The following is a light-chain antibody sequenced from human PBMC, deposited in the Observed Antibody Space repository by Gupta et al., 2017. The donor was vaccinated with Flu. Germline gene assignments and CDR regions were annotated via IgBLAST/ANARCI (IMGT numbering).Light chain of an antibody. J-gene: IGKJ1*01. CDR2: AAS. Sequence: EIVMTQSPATLSVSPGERATLSCRASQSVSSNLAWYQQKPGQAPRLLIYAASTRATGIPARFSGSGSETDFTLTISSLQAEDLAIYYCQQYNNWPRTFGQGTKVEIK. V-gene: IGKV3-15*01. CDR3: QQYNNWPRT. CDR1: QSVSSN.